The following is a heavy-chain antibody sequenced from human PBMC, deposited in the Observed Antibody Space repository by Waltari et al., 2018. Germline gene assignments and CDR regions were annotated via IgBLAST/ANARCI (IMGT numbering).Heavy chain of an antibody. CDR2: INHGGST. CDR3: ARGQVVAASMGWFDP. V-gene: IGHV4-34*01. J-gene: IGHJ5*02. CDR1: GGSLSGYY. D-gene: IGHD2-15*01. Sequence: QVQLQQWGAGLLKPSETLSFTCAVYGGSLSGYYWTWNRQPPGKGREWIGEINHGGSTNYNPSLKSRVTISVDTSKNQFSLKLSSVTAADTAVYYCARGQVVAASMGWFDPWGQGTLVTVSS.